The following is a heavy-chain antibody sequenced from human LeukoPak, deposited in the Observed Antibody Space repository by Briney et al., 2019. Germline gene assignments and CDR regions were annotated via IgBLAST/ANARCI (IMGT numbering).Heavy chain of an antibody. Sequence: PGGSLRLSCAASGFTFSTYEMNWVRQAPGEGLEWVSYISRGGTNIYYADSVKGRFTISRDNAKNSLYLQMNSLRAEDTAVYYCARGFRSSGSYLKFDCWGQGTLVTVS. D-gene: IGHD1-26*01. CDR1: GFTFSTYE. V-gene: IGHV3-48*03. J-gene: IGHJ4*02. CDR3: ARGFRSSGSYLKFDC. CDR2: ISRGGTNI.